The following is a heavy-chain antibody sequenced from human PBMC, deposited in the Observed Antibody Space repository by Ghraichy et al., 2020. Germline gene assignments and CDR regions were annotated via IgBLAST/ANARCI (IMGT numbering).Heavy chain of an antibody. J-gene: IGHJ4*02. D-gene: IGHD3-22*01. Sequence: GGSLRLSCSVSGFTFRTYSMYWVRQAPGKGLEYVAAIGTVGLTTYYTDSVKGRFAISSDSSKITLYLQMSSLRPVDTAIYYCVRVVPRKQSWLGYIDYWGQGTLVTVSS. CDR1: GFTFRTYS. CDR2: IGTVGLTT. V-gene: IGHV3-64D*06. CDR3: VRVVPRKQSWLGYIDY.